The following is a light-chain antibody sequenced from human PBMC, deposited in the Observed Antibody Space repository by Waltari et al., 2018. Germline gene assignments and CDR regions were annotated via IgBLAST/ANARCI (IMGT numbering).Light chain of an antibody. J-gene: IGKJ1*01. Sequence: DIQLTPSPSSLSASVGDRFTITSRASQSISRTLNWYQQKTAKALTLFSYSTSNFEGGVTSRISGSGFGTEFAHSISRLQREDIAVYCGQQSFTTPRTFSQGTKVE. CDR1: QSISRT. CDR3: QQSFTTPRT. CDR2: STS. V-gene: IGKV1-39*01.